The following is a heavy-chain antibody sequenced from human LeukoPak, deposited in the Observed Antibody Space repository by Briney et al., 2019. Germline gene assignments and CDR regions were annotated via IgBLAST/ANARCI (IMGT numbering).Heavy chain of an antibody. D-gene: IGHD6-6*01. CDR2: IYYSGST. J-gene: IGHJ4*02. CDR3: ASRAASSSLFYFDY. CDR1: GGSISSYY. Sequence: SETLSLTCTVSGGSISSYYWSWIRQPPGKGLEWIGYIYYSGSTNYNPSLKSRDTISVDTSKNQFSLKLSSVTAADTAVYYCASRAASSSLFYFDYWGQGTLVTVSS. V-gene: IGHV4-59*08.